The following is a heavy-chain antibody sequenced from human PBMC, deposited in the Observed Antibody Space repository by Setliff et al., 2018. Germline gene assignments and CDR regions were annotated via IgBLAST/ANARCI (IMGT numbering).Heavy chain of an antibody. CDR3: SRLVRFCTTTACQRLSGDDF. CDR2: ISPYTGNT. V-gene: IGHV1-18*01. J-gene: IGHJ4*02. Sequence: GASVKVSCKTSGYTFTDYGVSWVRQAPGQGLEWVGWISPYTGNTYYAPKFQGRVIMTADTSTTTGYMELRSLRSDDTAIYYCSRLVRFCTTTACQRLSGDDFWGQGTLVTV. CDR1: GYTFTDYG. D-gene: IGHD4-17*01.